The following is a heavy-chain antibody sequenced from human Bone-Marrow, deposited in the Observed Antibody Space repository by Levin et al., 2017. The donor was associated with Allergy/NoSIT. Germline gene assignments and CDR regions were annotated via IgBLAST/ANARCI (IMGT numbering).Heavy chain of an antibody. D-gene: IGHD4-17*01. Sequence: KSGGSLRLSCAASGFPFSSYSLNWVRQTPGEGLEWVSSISGSSTYIYYADSVKGRFTISRDNAKNSLYLQMNSLRAEDTAVYYCVRETGDYVPRYYYYYMDVWGKGTTVTVSS. J-gene: IGHJ6*03. CDR2: ISGSSTYI. CDR3: VRETGDYVPRYYYYYMDV. CDR1: GFPFSSYS. V-gene: IGHV3-21*01.